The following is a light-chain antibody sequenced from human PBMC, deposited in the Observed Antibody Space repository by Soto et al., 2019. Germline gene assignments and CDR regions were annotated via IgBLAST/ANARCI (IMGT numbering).Light chain of an antibody. CDR1: QSFASN. Sequence: EIGLTQSPATLFLWPGERASLXCRASQSFASNVVWYQQKAGQAPRRLIYDASNRDTVITARFSGSGCGKDFILTISMLEPEDLAVYYCQQRSNWRTFGQGTKVDIK. V-gene: IGKV3-11*01. CDR2: DAS. CDR3: QQRSNWRT. J-gene: IGKJ1*01.